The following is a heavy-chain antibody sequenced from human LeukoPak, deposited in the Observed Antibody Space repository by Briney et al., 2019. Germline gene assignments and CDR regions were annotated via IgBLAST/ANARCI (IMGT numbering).Heavy chain of an antibody. J-gene: IGHJ4*02. CDR3: ARASGLAPAYYYFDY. V-gene: IGHV4-59*01. D-gene: IGHD2-21*01. CDR2: IYFSGDT. Sequence: SETLSLTCTVSGGPISSYYWSWIRQPPGKGLEWIGYIYFSGDTNCNPSLKSRVTMSVDMSKNRFSLRLSSVTAADTAVCYCARASGLAPAYYYFDYWGQGTLVTVSS. CDR1: GGPISSYY.